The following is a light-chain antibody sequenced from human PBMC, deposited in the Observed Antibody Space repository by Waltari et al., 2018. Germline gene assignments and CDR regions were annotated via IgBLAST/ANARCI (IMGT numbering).Light chain of an antibody. CDR2: KDN. J-gene: IGLJ2*01. CDR3: QTWDTTVLI. CDR1: RGSITSDF. V-gene: IGLV6-57*04. Sequence: NFVLTQPHSVSGSPGRTVTISCTRSRGSITSDFVQWYRLRPGSAPTTIIYKDNQRPSGLPVRFSGSIDPSSNSASLTISGLTTEDEADYYCQTWDTTVLIFGGGTQLTVL.